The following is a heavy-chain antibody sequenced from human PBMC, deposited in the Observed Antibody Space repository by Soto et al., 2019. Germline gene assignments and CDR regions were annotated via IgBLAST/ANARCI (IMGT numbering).Heavy chain of an antibody. D-gene: IGHD2-2*02. CDR2: ISSSSSYT. CDR1: GFTFSDYY. CDR3: ARQGCGSTTCYSQLDF. J-gene: IGHJ4*02. V-gene: IGHV3-11*06. Sequence: QVRLVESAGGLVKPGGSLRLSCAASGFTFSDYYMSWIRQAPGKGLEWVSYISSSSSYTNYADSVKGRFTISRDNAKNSMYLQMNSLRAEDTAVYYCARQGCGSTTCYSQLDFWGQGTLVTVSS.